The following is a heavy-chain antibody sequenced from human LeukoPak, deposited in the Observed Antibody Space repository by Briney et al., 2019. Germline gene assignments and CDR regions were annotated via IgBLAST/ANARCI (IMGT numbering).Heavy chain of an antibody. CDR2: ISYDGSNK. J-gene: IGHJ4*02. CDR1: GFTFSSYG. Sequence: GGSLRLSCAASGFTFSSYGMHWVRQAPGKGLEWVAVISYDGSNKYYADSVKGRFTISRDNSKNTLYLQMNSLRAEDTAVYYCAAGGDSSGKFDYWGQGTLVTVSS. V-gene: IGHV3-30*03. CDR3: AAGGDSSGKFDY. D-gene: IGHD3-22*01.